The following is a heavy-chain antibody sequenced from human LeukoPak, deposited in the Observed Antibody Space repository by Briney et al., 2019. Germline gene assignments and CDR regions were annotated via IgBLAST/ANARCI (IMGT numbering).Heavy chain of an antibody. Sequence: GGSLRLSCAASGFTFSSYEMNWVRQAPGKGLEWVSYISSSSSTIYYADSVKGRFTISRDNAKNSLYLQMNSLRAEDTAVYYCARVRRGSWDYWGQGTLVTVSS. CDR1: GFTFSSYE. CDR2: ISSSSSTI. CDR3: ARVRRGSWDY. D-gene: IGHD6-13*01. V-gene: IGHV3-48*01. J-gene: IGHJ4*02.